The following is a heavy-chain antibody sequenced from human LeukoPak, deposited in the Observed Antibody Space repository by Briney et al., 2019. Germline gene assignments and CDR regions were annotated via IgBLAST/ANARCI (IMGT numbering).Heavy chain of an antibody. D-gene: IGHD3-22*01. CDR3: ARGRGAYYYDSSGYQFDY. V-gene: IGHV1-46*01. CDR2: INPSGGST. CDR1: GYTFTSYY. Sequence: ASVKVSCKASGYTFTSYYMHWVRQAPGQGLEWMGIINPSGGSTSYAQKFQGRVTMTRDTSTSTVYMELSSLRSEDTAVYYCARGRGAYYYDSSGYQFDYWGQGTLVTVSS. J-gene: IGHJ4*02.